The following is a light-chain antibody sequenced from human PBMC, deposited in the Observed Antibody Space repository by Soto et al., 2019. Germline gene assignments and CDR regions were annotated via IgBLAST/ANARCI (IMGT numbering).Light chain of an antibody. CDR3: QQSYSSPPT. J-gene: IGKJ1*01. V-gene: IGKV1-39*01. CDR2: AAS. Sequence: IQMTQSTSSLSASVEDRVIITCRASQSISNHLNWYQQKPGKAPKLLIFAASSLQSGVPSRFSGSRSGPGFTLTISSLQPEDFATYYCQQSYSSPPTFGQGTKVDIK. CDR1: QSISNH.